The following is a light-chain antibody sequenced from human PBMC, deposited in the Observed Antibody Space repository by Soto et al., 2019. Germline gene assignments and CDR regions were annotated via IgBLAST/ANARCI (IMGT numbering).Light chain of an antibody. CDR1: QSVSSSY. CDR3: QQYGSSPPMYT. V-gene: IGKV3-20*01. CDR2: GAS. J-gene: IGKJ2*01. Sequence: EMVLTQSPGTLSLSPGERATLSCRARQSVSSSYLAWYQQKPGQAPRLLIYGASSRATCIPDRFSGSGSGTDFTLTISRLEPEDFAVYYCQQYGSSPPMYTFGQGTKLEIK.